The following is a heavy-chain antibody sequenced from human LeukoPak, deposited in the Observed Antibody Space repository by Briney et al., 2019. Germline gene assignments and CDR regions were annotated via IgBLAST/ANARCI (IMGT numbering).Heavy chain of an antibody. CDR3: AKGKGEIDY. CDR1: GFTFSSYA. Sequence: GGSLRLSCAASGFTFSSYAMSWVRQAPGKGLEWVSAISGSGGSTYYADSVKGRFTITRDNSKNMLYLQMNSLRAEDTAVFHCAKGKGEIDYWGQGTLVTVSS. V-gene: IGHV3-23*01. J-gene: IGHJ4*02. CDR2: ISGSGGST.